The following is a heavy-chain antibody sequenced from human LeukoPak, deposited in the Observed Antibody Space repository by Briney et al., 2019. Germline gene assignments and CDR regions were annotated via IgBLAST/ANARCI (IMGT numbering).Heavy chain of an antibody. CDR2: INHSGST. Sequence: SETLSLTCAVYGGSFSGYYWSWIRQPPGKGLEWIGEINHSGSTNYNPSLKSRVTISVDTSKNQFSLKLSSVTAADTAVYYCARSRGGAAAGNWGQGTLVTVSS. CDR1: GGSFSGYY. D-gene: IGHD6-13*01. J-gene: IGHJ4*02. CDR3: ARSRGGAAAGN. V-gene: IGHV4-34*01.